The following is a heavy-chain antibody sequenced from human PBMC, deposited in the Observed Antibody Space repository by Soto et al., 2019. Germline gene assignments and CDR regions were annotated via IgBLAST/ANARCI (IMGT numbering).Heavy chain of an antibody. CDR1: GGSISSSSYY. V-gene: IGHV4-39*01. CDR3: ARLRQQLVLWFDP. J-gene: IGHJ5*02. CDR2: IYYSGST. Sequence: SETLSLTCTVSGGSISSSSYYWGWIRQPPGKGLEWIGSIYYSGSTYYNPSLKSRVTISVDASKNQFSLKLSSVTAADTAVYYCARLRQQLVLWFDPWGQGTLVTVSS. D-gene: IGHD6-13*01.